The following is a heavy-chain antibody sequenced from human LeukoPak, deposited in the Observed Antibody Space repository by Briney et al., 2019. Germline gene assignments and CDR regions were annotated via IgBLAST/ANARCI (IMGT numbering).Heavy chain of an antibody. CDR3: ARESETSGWYDY. Sequence: GGSLRLSCAAPGFIFDNYAIRWVRQAPGKGLEWVSLISGDGGSTFYADSVRGRFTISRDNTRKSLSLQMSSLRSEDTALYYCARESETSGWYDYWGQGTLVTVSS. V-gene: IGHV3-43*02. J-gene: IGHJ4*02. CDR1: GFIFDNYA. CDR2: ISGDGGST. D-gene: IGHD6-19*01.